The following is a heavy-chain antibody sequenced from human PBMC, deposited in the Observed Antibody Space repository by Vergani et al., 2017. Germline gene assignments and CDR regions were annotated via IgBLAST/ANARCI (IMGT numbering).Heavy chain of an antibody. Sequence: QVQLVESGGGVVQRGGSLRLSCEASGFTFSSYGMHWVRQAPGKGLEWVAFVRYDGINKYYADSVKGRFTISRDNSKNTRYLQMNSLRAEDTAVYYCANGDDIVAKWHGYYYNGMGVWGQGTTVTVSS. J-gene: IGHJ6*02. V-gene: IGHV3-30*02. CDR1: GFTFSSYG. CDR3: ANGDDIVAKWHGYYYNGMGV. CDR2: VRYDGINK. D-gene: IGHD5-12*01.